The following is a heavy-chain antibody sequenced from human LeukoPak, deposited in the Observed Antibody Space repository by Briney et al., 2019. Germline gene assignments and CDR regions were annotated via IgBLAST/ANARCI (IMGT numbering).Heavy chain of an antibody. CDR1: GFTFRSYA. J-gene: IGHJ4*02. Sequence: GGSLRLSCVVSGFTFRSYAMSWVRQAPGKGLEWVSTISGSGTRTYYADSVKGRFTISRDNSKNTLYLQMNSLRAEDTAVFYCASLRVPGHFDYWGQGTLVTVSS. D-gene: IGHD3-16*01. V-gene: IGHV3-23*01. CDR2: ISGSGTRT. CDR3: ASLRVPGHFDY.